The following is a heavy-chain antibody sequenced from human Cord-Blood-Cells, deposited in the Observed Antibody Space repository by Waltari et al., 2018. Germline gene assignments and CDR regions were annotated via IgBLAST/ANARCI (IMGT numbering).Heavy chain of an antibody. CDR1: GGSFSGYY. J-gene: IGHJ3*02. V-gene: IGHV4-34*01. CDR2: INHSVST. CDR3: ARGGVGATNDAFDI. D-gene: IGHD1-26*01. Sequence: QVQLQQWGAGLLKPSETLSLTCAVYGGSFSGYYWSWIRQPPGKGLEWIGEINHSVSTNYNPSLKSRVTISVDTSKNQFSLKLSSVTAADTAVYYCARGGVGATNDAFDIWGQGTMVTVSS.